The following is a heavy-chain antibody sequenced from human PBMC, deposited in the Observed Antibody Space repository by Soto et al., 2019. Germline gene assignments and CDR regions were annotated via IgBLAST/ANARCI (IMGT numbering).Heavy chain of an antibody. CDR3: ARHYSTSSPDY. D-gene: IGHD6-6*01. Sequence: GESLKISCRGSGYSFTSYWIGWVRQMPGQGLEWMGIVFPGDSDTKYSPSFQGQVTISADKSINTAYLQWSGLRASDTAMCYCARHYSTSSPDYWGQGTLVTVSS. J-gene: IGHJ4*02. V-gene: IGHV5-51*01. CDR2: VFPGDSDT. CDR1: GYSFTSYW.